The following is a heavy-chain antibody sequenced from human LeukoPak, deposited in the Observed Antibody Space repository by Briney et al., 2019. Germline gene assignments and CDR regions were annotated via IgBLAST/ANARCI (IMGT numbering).Heavy chain of an antibody. V-gene: IGHV3-7*01. J-gene: IGHJ1*01. CDR2: IKPDGREK. Sequence: PGGALRLSCAASGFTVSSYWMSWVRQAPGEGREWVANIKPDGREKYCVDSVKGRFTISRDNAKKSLYLQMNSLRAEDTAVYYCARGGYYYDSSGYYGLAGEAEYFQHWGQGTLVTVSS. CDR3: ARGGYYYDSSGYYGLAGEAEYFQH. CDR1: GFTVSSYW. D-gene: IGHD3-22*01.